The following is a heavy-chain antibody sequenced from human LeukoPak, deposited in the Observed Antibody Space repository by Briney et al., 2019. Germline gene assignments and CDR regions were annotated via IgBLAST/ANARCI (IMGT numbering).Heavy chain of an antibody. CDR3: TQNLVAAAGDH. J-gene: IGHJ4*02. Sequence: PGGTLRLSCAASVFTFSSYWMTSVREAPGKGLEWGANIKADGSVGYYVDSVRGRFLISRDNAGNSLYLQMSSLSVEDTAVYYCTQNLVAAAGDHWGQGTLLIVSS. V-gene: IGHV3-7*01. CDR2: IKADGSVG. D-gene: IGHD6-13*01. CDR1: VFTFSSYW.